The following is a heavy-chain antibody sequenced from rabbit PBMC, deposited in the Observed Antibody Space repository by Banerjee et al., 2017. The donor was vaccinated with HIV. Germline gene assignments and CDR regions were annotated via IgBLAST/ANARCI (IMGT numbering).Heavy chain of an antibody. V-gene: IGHV1S40*01. CDR1: GFTLSSYW. CDR3: TRDLSSSGWSDFAL. Sequence: QSLEESGGDLVTLGGSLKLSCTASGFTLSSYWICWVRQAPGKGLEWIACISGYSGSTYYATWAKGRFSISRSTSLNTVTLQMTSLTAADTATYFCTRDLSSSGWSDFALWGPGTLVTVS. D-gene: IGHD4-1*01. J-gene: IGHJ4*01. CDR2: ISGYSGST.